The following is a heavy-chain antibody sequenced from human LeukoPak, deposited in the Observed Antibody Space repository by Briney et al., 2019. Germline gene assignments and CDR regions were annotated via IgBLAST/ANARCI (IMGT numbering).Heavy chain of an antibody. CDR1: GYTFTSYG. J-gene: IGHJ4*02. V-gene: IGHV1-18*01. D-gene: IGHD1-26*01. CDR2: ISAYNGNT. CDR3: AISVSGAALHEDY. Sequence: AASVKVSCKASGYTFTSYGISWVRQAPGQGLEWMGWISAYNGNTNYAQKLQGRVTMTTDTSTSTASMELRSLRSDDTAVYYCAISVSGAALHEDYWGQGTLVTVSS.